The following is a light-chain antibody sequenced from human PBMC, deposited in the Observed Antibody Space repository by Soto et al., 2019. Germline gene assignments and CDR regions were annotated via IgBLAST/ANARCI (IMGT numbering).Light chain of an antibody. CDR3: QKYTNVPA. Sequence: DIQMTQSPSSLSASVGDRVTITCRASQGISNYLAWYQQIPGKVPKLLIPAASTLQSGVPPRFSGSGSGTDFTLTISSLQPEDVATYYCQKYTNVPAFGGGTKVEIK. V-gene: IGKV1-27*01. CDR2: AAS. J-gene: IGKJ4*01. CDR1: QGISNY.